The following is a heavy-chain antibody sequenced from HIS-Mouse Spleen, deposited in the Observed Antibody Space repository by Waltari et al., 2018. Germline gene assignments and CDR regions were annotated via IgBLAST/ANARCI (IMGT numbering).Heavy chain of an antibody. V-gene: IGHV3-30*04. J-gene: IGHJ4*02. CDR2: ISYDGSNK. Sequence: QVQLVESGGGVVQPGRSLRLSCAASGFTFRSDAMHWVRQAPGKGLEWVAVISYDGSNKYYADSVKGRFTISRDNSKNTLYLQMNSLRAEDTAVYYCARRYSGYDLGYWGQGTLVTVSS. CDR3: ARRYSGYDLGY. CDR1: GFTFRSDA. D-gene: IGHD5-12*01.